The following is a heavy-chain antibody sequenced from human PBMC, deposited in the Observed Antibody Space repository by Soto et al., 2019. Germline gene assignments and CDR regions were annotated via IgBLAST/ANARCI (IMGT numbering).Heavy chain of an antibody. D-gene: IGHD3-9*01. CDR1: GFTFSSYS. V-gene: IGHV3-21*01. Sequence: PGGSLRLSCAASGFTFSSYSMNWVRQAPGKGLERVSSISSSSSYIYYADSVKGRFTISRDNAKNSLYLQMNSLRAEDTAVYYCARNSILTGLWDTRPDHTDVWGKGTTVTVSS. CDR2: ISSSSSYI. J-gene: IGHJ6*03. CDR3: ARNSILTGLWDTRPDHTDV.